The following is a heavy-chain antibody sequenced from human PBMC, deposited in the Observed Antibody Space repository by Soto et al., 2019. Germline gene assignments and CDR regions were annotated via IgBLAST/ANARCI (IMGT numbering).Heavy chain of an antibody. CDR2: INHSGST. Sequence: SETLSLTCAVYGGTFSGYYWSWIRQPPGKGLEWIGEINHSGSTNYNPSLKSRVTISVDTSKNQFSLKLSSVTAADTAVYYCARKERQPLDVKWFDPWGQGTLVTVSS. CDR1: GGTFSGYY. D-gene: IGHD1-1*01. V-gene: IGHV4-34*01. J-gene: IGHJ5*02. CDR3: ARKERQPLDVKWFDP.